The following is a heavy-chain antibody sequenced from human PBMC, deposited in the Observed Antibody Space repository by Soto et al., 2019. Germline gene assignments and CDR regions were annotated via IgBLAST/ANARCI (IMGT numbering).Heavy chain of an antibody. Sequence: SQTLSLTCTVSGGSISSGGYYWSWIRQHPGKGLEWIGYIYYSGCTYYNPSLKSRVTISVDTSKNQFSLKLSSVTAADTAVYYCARDGGLESPFDYWGQGTLVTVSS. CDR3: ARDGGLESPFDY. V-gene: IGHV4-31*03. CDR2: IYYSGCT. CDR1: GGSISSGGYY. D-gene: IGHD1-1*01. J-gene: IGHJ4*02.